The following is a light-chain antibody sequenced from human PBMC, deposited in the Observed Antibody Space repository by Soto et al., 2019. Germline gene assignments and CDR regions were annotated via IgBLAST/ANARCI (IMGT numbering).Light chain of an antibody. CDR1: QSLLHSNGYNY. CDR3: MQVLHTPWT. J-gene: IGKJ1*01. V-gene: IGKV2-28*01. CDR2: LGS. Sequence: DIVMTQSPLSLPVTPGEPASISCRSSQSLLHSNGYNYLDWYLQKPGQSPQLLIYLGSNRASGVPDRFSGSGSGTDFTLKISRVEAEDVGVYYCMQVLHTPWTFGQGTKVKIK.